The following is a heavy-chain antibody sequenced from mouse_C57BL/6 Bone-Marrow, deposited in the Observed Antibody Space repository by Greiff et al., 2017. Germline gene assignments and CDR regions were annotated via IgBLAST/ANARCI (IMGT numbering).Heavy chain of an antibody. CDR3: ARGGYSNPCYFDY. CDR1: GYAFSSSW. Sequence: VQLVESGPELVKPGASVKISCKASGYAFSSSWMNWVKQRPGKGLEWIGRIYPGDGDTNYNGKFKGKATLTADKSSSTAYMQLSSLTSEDSAVYFCARGGYSNPCYFDYWGQGTTLTVSS. D-gene: IGHD2-5*01. CDR2: IYPGDGDT. V-gene: IGHV1-82*01. J-gene: IGHJ2*01.